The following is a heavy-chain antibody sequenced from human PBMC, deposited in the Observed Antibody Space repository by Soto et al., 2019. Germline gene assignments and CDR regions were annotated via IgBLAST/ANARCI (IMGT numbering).Heavy chain of an antibody. J-gene: IGHJ4*02. CDR3: AYGSSSAWIDK. CDR1: GDSIRCYHYY. D-gene: IGHD6-25*01. CDR2: VYFSGGNS. V-gene: IGHV4-39*01. Sequence: SETLSLTCAVSGDSIRCYHYYWGWIRQAPGKGLEWVGSVYFSGGNSYYNPSLKSRVTISVDTSYNKFFLRLNSVTAADTAVYFCAYGSSSAWIDKWGQGTLVTVSS.